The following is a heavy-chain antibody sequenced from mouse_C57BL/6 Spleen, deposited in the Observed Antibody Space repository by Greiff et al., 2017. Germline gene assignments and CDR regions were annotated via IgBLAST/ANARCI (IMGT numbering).Heavy chain of an antibody. J-gene: IGHJ3*01. V-gene: IGHV1-64*01. CDR1: GYTFTSYW. CDR2: IHPNSGST. Sequence: VQLQQPGAELVKPGASVKFSCTASGYTFTSYWMHWVKQRPGQGLEWIGMIHPNSGSTNYNERFKSKATLPVDKSSSTAYMQLSSLPSEVYSVYCCARARVAFAYWGQGTLVTVSA. CDR3: ARARVAFAY.